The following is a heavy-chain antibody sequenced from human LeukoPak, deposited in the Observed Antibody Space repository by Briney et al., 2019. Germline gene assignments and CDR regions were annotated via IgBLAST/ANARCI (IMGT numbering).Heavy chain of an antibody. Sequence: PGGSPRLSCAASGFTFSTYSMTWVRQAPGKGLEWVSSISSSSSYIYYADSVKGRFTISRDNAKNSLYLQMNSLRAEDTAVYYCAELGITMIGGVWGKGTTVTISS. D-gene: IGHD3-10*02. CDR1: GFTFSTYS. V-gene: IGHV3-21*01. CDR3: AELGITMIGGV. CDR2: ISSSSSYI. J-gene: IGHJ6*04.